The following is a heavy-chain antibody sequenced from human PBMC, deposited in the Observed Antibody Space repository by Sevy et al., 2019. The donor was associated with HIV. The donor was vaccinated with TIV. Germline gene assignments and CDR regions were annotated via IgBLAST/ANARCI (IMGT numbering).Heavy chain of an antibody. CDR2: IKSDGSST. J-gene: IGHJ5*02. V-gene: IGHV3-74*01. CDR3: ARDRSGSYHVSDNWFDP. Sequence: GGSLRLSCAASGFTFSSYWMHWVRQVPGKGLVWVSRIKSDGSSTSYADSVKGRFTISRDNAKNTFYLQMNSLRAEDTAVYDCARDRSGSYHVSDNWFDPWGQGTLVTVSS. D-gene: IGHD1-26*01. CDR1: GFTFSSYW.